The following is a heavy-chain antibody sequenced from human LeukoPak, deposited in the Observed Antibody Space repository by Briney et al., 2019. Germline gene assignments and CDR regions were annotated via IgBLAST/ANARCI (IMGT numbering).Heavy chain of an antibody. V-gene: IGHV4-34*01. J-gene: IGHJ6*03. D-gene: IGHD4-23*01. CDR2: INHSGST. CDR1: GGSISSYY. Sequence: SETLSLTCTVSGGSISSYYWSWIRQPPGKGLEWIGEINHSGSTNYNPSLKSRVTISVDTSKNQFSLKLSSVTAADTAVYYCARGGGGGNSNYYYYMDVWGKGTTVTVSS. CDR3: ARGGGGGNSNYYYYMDV.